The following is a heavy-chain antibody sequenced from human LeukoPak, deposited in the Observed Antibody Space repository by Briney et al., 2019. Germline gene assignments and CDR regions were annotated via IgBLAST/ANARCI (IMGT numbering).Heavy chain of an antibody. CDR1: GYSISSGYY. CDR3: AKGRKDFDTNLGPFDS. V-gene: IGHV4-38-2*02. CDR2: IYHSGST. Sequence: SETLSLTCTVSGYSISSGYYWGWIRQPPGKGLEWIGSIYHSGSTYYNPSLKSRVTISVGTSKTQFSLKVTSVTTADTAVYYCAKGRKDFDTNLGPFDSWGQGILVTVSS. J-gene: IGHJ4*02. D-gene: IGHD3-9*01.